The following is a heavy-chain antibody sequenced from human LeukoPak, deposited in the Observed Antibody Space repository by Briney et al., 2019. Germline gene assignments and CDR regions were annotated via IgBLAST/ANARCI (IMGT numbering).Heavy chain of an antibody. CDR2: INHSGST. Sequence: TSETLSLTCAVYGGSFSGYYWSWIRQPPGKGLEWIGEINHSGSTNYNPSLKSRVTISVDTSKNQFSLKLSSVTAADTAVYYCATLYYYDSSGYNHYYYGMDVWGQGTTVTVSS. J-gene: IGHJ6*02. D-gene: IGHD3-22*01. CDR3: ATLYYYDSSGYNHYYYGMDV. V-gene: IGHV4-34*01. CDR1: GGSFSGYY.